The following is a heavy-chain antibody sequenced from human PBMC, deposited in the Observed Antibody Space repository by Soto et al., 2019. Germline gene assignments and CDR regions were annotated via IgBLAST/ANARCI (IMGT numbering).Heavy chain of an antibody. CDR3: AREGARVYDFWSGYSRGWFDP. D-gene: IGHD3-3*01. CDR1: GYTFTSYG. J-gene: IGHJ5*02. V-gene: IGHV1-18*04. CDR2: ISAYNGNT. Sequence: ASVKVSCKASGYTFTSYGISWVRQAPGQGLEWMGWISAYNGNTHYAQKLQGRVTMTTDTSTSTAYMELRSLRSDDTAVYYCAREGARVYDFWSGYSRGWFDPWGQGTLVTVSS.